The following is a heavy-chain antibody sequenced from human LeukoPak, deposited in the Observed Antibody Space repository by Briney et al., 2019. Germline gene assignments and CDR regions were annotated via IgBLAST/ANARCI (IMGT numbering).Heavy chain of an antibody. J-gene: IGHJ4*02. CDR1: GFTFSDNY. D-gene: IGHD5-18*01. CDR3: AREAYGYRGLDY. V-gene: IGHV3-11*01. Sequence: GGSLRLSCAASGFTFSDNYMSWIRQDPGKGLEWVSYISGSGSTIYYADSVKGRFTISRDNAKNSLYLQMNSLRAEDTAVYYCAREAYGYRGLDYWGQGTLVTVSS. CDR2: ISGSGSTI.